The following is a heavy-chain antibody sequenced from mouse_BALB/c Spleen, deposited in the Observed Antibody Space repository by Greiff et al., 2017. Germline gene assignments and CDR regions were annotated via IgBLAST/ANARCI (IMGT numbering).Heavy chain of an antibody. J-gene: IGHJ3*01. CDR2: ISSGGSYT. CDR1: GFSFSSYA. CDR3: TSEGGCGSSRLRFAY. D-gene: IGHD1-1*01. V-gene: IGHV5-9-4*01. Sequence: EVKLVESGGGLVKPGGSLKLSCAASGFSFSSYAMSWVRQSPEKRLEWVAEISSGGSYTYYPDTVTGRFTISRDNTKHTLYLEMSSLRSEDTAMYYCTSEGGCGSSRLRFAYWGQGTLVTVSA.